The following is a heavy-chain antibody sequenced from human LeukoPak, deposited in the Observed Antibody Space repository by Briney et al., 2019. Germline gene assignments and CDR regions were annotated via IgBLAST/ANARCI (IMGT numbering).Heavy chain of an antibody. CDR2: IRYDGSNK. Sequence: GGSLRLSCAASGFTFSSHGMHWVRQAPGKGLKWVAFIRYDGSNKYYADSVKGRFTISRDNSKNTLYLQMNSLRAEDTAVYYCAKDLLPYSGSHGDYWGQGTLVTVSS. J-gene: IGHJ4*02. CDR1: GFTFSSHG. CDR3: AKDLLPYSGSHGDY. V-gene: IGHV3-30*02. D-gene: IGHD1-26*01.